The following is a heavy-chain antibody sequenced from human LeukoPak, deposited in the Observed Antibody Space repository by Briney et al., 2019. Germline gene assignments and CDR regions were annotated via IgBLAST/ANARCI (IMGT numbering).Heavy chain of an antibody. CDR2: MNPNSGNT. V-gene: IGHV1-8*01. J-gene: IGHJ6*02. D-gene: IGHD2-2*01. CDR1: GYTFTSYD. CDR3: ARGPFVVVPVYYYYGMDV. Sequence: GASVKVSCKASGYTFTSYDINWVRQATGQGLEWMGWMNPNSGNTGYAQKFQGRVTMTRNTSISTAYMELSSLRSEDTAVYYCARGPFVVVPVYYYYGMDVWGQGTTVTVSS.